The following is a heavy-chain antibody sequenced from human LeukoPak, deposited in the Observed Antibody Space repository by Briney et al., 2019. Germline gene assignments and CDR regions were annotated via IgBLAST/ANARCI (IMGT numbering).Heavy chain of an antibody. J-gene: IGHJ4*02. D-gene: IGHD3-22*01. Sequence: GGSLRLSCAASGFTFSSYAMSWVRQAPGKGLEWLSAISASGDTTYYADSVKGRFTISRDNSKNTLYLQMNSLRAEDTAVYYCARAHYFDTSGQVDYWGQGTLVTVSS. CDR3: ARAHYFDTSGQVDY. CDR1: GFTFSSYA. V-gene: IGHV3-23*01. CDR2: ISASGDTT.